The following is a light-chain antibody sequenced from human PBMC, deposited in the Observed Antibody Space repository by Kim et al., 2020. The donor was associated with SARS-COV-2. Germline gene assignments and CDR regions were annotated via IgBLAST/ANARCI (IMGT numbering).Light chain of an antibody. CDR2: EVN. V-gene: IGLV2-23*02. J-gene: IGLJ3*02. CDR3: GSYAAAKSFHWM. Sequence: QSVLTQPASVSGSPGQSITISCTGISSDVGSYDLVSWYQQHPGEAPKLVIYEVNKRPTGVSTRFSGSKSGNTASLTISGLQAEDEANYHCGSYAAAKSFHWMFGGGTKVTVL. CDR1: SSDVGSYDL.